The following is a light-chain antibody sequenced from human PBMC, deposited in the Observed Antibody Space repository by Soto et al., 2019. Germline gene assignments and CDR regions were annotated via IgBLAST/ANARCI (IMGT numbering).Light chain of an antibody. Sequence: EIGMTQSPATLSVSPGERATLSCRASQSVSSNLAWYQQKPGHAPRLLIYCASTRATGNPARFSGSGYGTEFTRTSSSLQSEDFSNYYCQQYNNWSPTLGPRTKADIK. CDR2: CAS. V-gene: IGKV3-15*01. J-gene: IGKJ3*01. CDR3: QQYNNWSPT. CDR1: QSVSSN.